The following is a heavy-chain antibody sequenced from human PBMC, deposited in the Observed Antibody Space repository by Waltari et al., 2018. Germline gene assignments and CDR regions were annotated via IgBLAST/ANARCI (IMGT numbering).Heavy chain of an antibody. V-gene: IGHV5-10-1*01. CDR3: ARGWYYYYGMDV. Sequence: EWMGRIDPSDSYTNYSPSFQGHVTISADKSISTAYLQWSSLKASDTAMYYCARGWYYYYGMDVWGQGTTVTVSS. J-gene: IGHJ6*02. D-gene: IGHD2-15*01. CDR2: IDPSDSYT.